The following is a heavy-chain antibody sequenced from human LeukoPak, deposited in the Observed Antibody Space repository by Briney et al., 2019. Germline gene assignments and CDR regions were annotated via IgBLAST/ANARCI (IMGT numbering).Heavy chain of an antibody. J-gene: IGHJ4*02. CDR2: ISPSSGHI. D-gene: IGHD5-24*01. V-gene: IGHV3-21*01. Sequence: GGSLRLSCAASGFTFNSYSMNWVRQAPGKGLEWISSISPSSGHIFYAESVEGRFTISRDNAKKSLSLQMNSLRAEDTAVYYCARDAYNSYDYWGQGTLVTVSS. CDR1: GFTFNSYS. CDR3: ARDAYNSYDY.